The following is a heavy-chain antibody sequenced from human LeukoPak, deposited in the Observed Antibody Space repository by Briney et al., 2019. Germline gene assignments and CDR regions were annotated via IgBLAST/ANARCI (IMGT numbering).Heavy chain of an antibody. Sequence: GGSLRLSCAASGFTFSSYAMSWVRQAPGKGLEWVSAISGSGGSTYYADSVKGRFTISRDNSKNTLYLQMNSLRAEDTAVYCCARDPSQYSSGWYGYYFDYWGQGTLVTVSS. CDR1: GFTFSSYA. D-gene: IGHD6-19*01. J-gene: IGHJ4*02. CDR2: ISGSGGST. CDR3: ARDPSQYSSGWYGYYFDY. V-gene: IGHV3-23*01.